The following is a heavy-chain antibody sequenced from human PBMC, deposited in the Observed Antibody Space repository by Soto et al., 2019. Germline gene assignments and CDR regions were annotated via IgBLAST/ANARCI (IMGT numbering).Heavy chain of an antibody. J-gene: IGHJ3*01. CDR3: VKAKERSAQFFAVVITAFDF. V-gene: IGHV3-30*18. D-gene: IGHD3-22*01. CDR1: GFSFSNYG. Sequence: QVHLVESGGGVVQPGRSLRLSCEGSGFSFSNYGIHWVRQAPGKGLEWVAVISHDGNSHHLADSVRGRFTISRDNSKNTVFLHMTSLRREDSVVYHCVKAKERSAQFFAVVITAFDFWGQGTMVTVSS. CDR2: ISHDGNSH.